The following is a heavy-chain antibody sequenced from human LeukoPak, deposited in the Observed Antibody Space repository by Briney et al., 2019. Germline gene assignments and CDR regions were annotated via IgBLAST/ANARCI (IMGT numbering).Heavy chain of an antibody. V-gene: IGHV4-4*07. D-gene: IGHD5-24*01. CDR1: GRSISSYY. CDR2: IYTSGST. J-gene: IGHJ3*02. Sequence: PSETLSLTCTVSGRSISSYYWSWIRQPAGKGLEWIGRIYTSGSTDYNPSLESRVTMSVDTSKNQFSLKLSSVTAADTAVYYCARDVMADWALDAFDIWGQGTMVTVSS. CDR3: ARDVMADWALDAFDI.